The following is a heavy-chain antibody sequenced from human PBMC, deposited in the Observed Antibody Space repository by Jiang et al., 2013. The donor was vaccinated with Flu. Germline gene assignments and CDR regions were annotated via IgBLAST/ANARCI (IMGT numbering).Heavy chain of an antibody. CDR3: ARASIPWFGDPGGAFDI. J-gene: IGHJ3*02. CDR1: GYTFTSYA. V-gene: IGHV1-3*01. Sequence: SGAEVKKPGASVKVSCKASGYTFTSYAMHWVRQAPGQRLEWMGWINAGNGNTKYSQKFQGRVTITRDTSASTAYMELSSLRSEDTAVYYCARASIPWFGDPGGAFDIWGQGTMVTVSS. D-gene: IGHD3-10*01. CDR2: INAGNGNT.